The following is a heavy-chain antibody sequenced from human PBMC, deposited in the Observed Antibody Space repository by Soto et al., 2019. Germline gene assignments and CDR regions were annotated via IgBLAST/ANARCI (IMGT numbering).Heavy chain of an antibody. CDR2: IYYSGIT. D-gene: IGHD2-2*02. CDR1: GGSISSTTYY. Sequence: PSETLSLTCTVSGGSISSTTYYWGWIRQSPAKGLEWIGNIYYSGITSYNPSLKSRVTISVDTSKNQFSLSLNSVSAADTAVYYCARLDCPTTNCYIVGRRFDPWGQGTLVTVSS. CDR3: ARLDCPTTNCYIVGRRFDP. J-gene: IGHJ5*02. V-gene: IGHV4-39*01.